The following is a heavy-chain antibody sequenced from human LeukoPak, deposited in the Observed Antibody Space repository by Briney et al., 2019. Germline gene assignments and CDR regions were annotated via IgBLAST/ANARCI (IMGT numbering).Heavy chain of an antibody. CDR3: ARVAGYYDSWSGYYTGFDY. CDR1: GGSFSGYY. J-gene: IGHJ4*02. CDR2: INHSGST. D-gene: IGHD3-3*01. Sequence: TSETLSLTCAVYGGSFSGYYWSWIRQPPGKGLEWIGEINHSGSTNYNPSLKSRVTISVDTSKNQFSLKLSSVTAADTAVYYCARVAGYYDSWSGYYTGFDYWGQGTLVTVSS. V-gene: IGHV4-34*01.